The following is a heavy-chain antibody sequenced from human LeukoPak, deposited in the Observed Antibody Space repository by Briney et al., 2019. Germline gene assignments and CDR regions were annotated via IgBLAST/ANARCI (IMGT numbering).Heavy chain of an antibody. CDR1: GFTFSSYA. Sequence: PGAYLRLSCAASGFTFSSYAMSWVRQAPGKGLEWVSAISGSGGSTYYADSVKGQFTISRDNSKNTLYLQMNSLRAEDTAVYYCAKARIYGDYWWFDPWGQGTLVTVSS. CDR3: AKARIYGDYWWFDP. J-gene: IGHJ5*02. D-gene: IGHD4-17*01. V-gene: IGHV3-23*01. CDR2: ISGSGGST.